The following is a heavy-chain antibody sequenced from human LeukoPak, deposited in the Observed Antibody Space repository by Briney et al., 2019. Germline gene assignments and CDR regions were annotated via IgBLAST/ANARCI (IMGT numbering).Heavy chain of an antibody. D-gene: IGHD6-13*01. CDR1: GFTFDDYA. Sequence: GGSLRLSCAASGFTFDDYAMHWVRQAPGKGLEWVSGISWNSGSIGYADSVKGRFTIPRDNAKNSLYLQMNSLRAEDTALYYCAKVGDSSSWHIEYWGQGTLVTVSS. CDR2: ISWNSGSI. CDR3: AKVGDSSSWHIEY. J-gene: IGHJ4*02. V-gene: IGHV3-9*01.